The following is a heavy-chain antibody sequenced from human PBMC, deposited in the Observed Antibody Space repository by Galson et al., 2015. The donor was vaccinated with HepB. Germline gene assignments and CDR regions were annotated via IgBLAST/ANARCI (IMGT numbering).Heavy chain of an antibody. CDR1: GYIFTSYY. V-gene: IGHV1-46*01. D-gene: IGHD1-26*01. CDR2: INPNGGST. CDR3: ARRGYSGACYYYYYMDV. Sequence: SVKVSCKASGYIFTSYYIHWVRQAPGQGLEWMGIINPNGGSTSYAQQFQGRVTMTRDTSTSTVYMELSSLRSEDTAVYYCARRGYSGACYYYYYMDVWGKGTTVTVSS. J-gene: IGHJ6*03.